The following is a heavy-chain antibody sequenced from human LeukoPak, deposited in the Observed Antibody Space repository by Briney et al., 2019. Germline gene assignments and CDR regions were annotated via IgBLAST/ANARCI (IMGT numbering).Heavy chain of an antibody. CDR3: ARDTSSYYDILTGSENFDY. D-gene: IGHD3-9*01. Sequence: GGSLRLSCAASGFTFSSYSMNWVRQAPGKGLEWVSYISSSSSTIYYADSVKGRSTISRDNAKNSLYLQMNSLRDEDTAVYYCARDTSSYYDILTGSENFDYWGQGTLVTVSS. CDR1: GFTFSSYS. CDR2: ISSSSSTI. V-gene: IGHV3-48*02. J-gene: IGHJ4*02.